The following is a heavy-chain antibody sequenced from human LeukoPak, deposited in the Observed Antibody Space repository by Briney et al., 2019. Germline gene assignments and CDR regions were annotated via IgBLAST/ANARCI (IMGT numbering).Heavy chain of an antibody. Sequence: GESLKISCKGSGYSFSNYWVAWVRQMPGKGLEWMGIIYPGDSDTRYSPSFQGQVTISADKSISTAYLQWSSLKASDTAMYYCARHIRTYDILTGYYNGYFDYWGQGTLVTVSS. CDR1: GYSFSNYW. D-gene: IGHD3-9*01. J-gene: IGHJ4*02. CDR3: ARHIRTYDILTGYYNGYFDY. CDR2: IYPGDSDT. V-gene: IGHV5-51*01.